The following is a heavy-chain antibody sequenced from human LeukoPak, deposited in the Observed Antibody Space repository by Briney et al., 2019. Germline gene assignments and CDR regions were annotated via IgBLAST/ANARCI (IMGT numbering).Heavy chain of an antibody. CDR2: ISGSGDTT. CDR1: GFTFSRFA. CDR3: AKDGHCPDSECGTQIAVAGYVDY. Sequence: GGSLRLSCAASGFTFSRFAMSWVRQAPGKGLEWVSSISGSGDTTYYADSVKGRFTISRDNSKNTLYLQMNSLRAEDTATYYCAKDGHCPDSECGTQIAVAGYVDYWGQGALVTVSS. D-gene: IGHD2-8*01. J-gene: IGHJ4*02. V-gene: IGHV3-23*01.